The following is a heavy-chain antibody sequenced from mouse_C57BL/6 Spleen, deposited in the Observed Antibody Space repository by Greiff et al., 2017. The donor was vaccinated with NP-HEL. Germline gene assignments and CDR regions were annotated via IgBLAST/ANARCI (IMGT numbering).Heavy chain of an antibody. Sequence: QVQLQQPGAELVRPGSSVKLSCKASGYTFTSYWLHWVKQRPIQGLEWIGNINPSDSETHYNQKFKDKATLTVYKSSSTSYMQLSILTSEDSAVYYCARSHYYGTPDYWGQGTTLTVSS. CDR3: ARSHYYGTPDY. V-gene: IGHV1-52*01. D-gene: IGHD1-1*01. J-gene: IGHJ2*01. CDR2: INPSDSET. CDR1: GYTFTSYW.